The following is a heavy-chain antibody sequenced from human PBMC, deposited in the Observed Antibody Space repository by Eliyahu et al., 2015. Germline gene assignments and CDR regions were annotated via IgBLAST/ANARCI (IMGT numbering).Heavy chain of an antibody. J-gene: IGHJ4*02. CDR2: INHSGST. D-gene: IGHD3-16*01. CDR1: GGSFSGYY. V-gene: IGHV4-34*01. CDR3: ARGGGLGVWFFDY. Sequence: QVQLQQWGAGLLKPSETLSLXCAVYGGSFSGYYWSWIRQPPGKGLEWIGEINHSGSTNYNPSLKSRVTISVDTSKNQFSLKLSSVTAADTAVYYCARGGGLGVWFFDYWGQGTLVTVSS.